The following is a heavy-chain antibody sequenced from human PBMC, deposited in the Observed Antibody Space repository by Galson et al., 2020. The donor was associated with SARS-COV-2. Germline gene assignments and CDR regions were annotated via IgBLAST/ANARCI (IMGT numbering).Heavy chain of an antibody. D-gene: IGHD3-3*01. CDR1: GYTFNTYG. CDR2: IIPNSGNT. Sequence: ASVKVSCKSSGYTFNTYGISWVRQAPGQGLEWMGWIIPNSGNTYYAQKFQGRVTLTRDKFTSTVYMDLRGLTSDDTAVYYCARDWSTSRRGAFDIWGQGTQVTVSS. J-gene: IGHJ3*02. CDR3: ARDWSTSRRGAFDI. V-gene: IGHV1-18*01.